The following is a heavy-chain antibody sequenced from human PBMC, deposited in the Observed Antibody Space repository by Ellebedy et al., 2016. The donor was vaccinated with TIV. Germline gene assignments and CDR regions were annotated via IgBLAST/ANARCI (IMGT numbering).Heavy chain of an antibody. CDR3: ARGEFYYYMDV. V-gene: IGHV3-7*01. Sequence: GESLKISXAASGFTFSSYWMSWVRQAPGKGLEWVANIKQDGSEKYYVDSVKGRFTISRDNAKNSLYLQMNSLRAEDTAVYYCARGEFYYYMDVWGKGTTVTVSS. CDR2: IKQDGSEK. J-gene: IGHJ6*03. CDR1: GFTFSSYW.